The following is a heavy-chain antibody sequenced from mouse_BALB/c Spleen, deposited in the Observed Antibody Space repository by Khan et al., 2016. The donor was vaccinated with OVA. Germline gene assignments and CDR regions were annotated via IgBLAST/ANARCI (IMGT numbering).Heavy chain of an antibody. V-gene: IGHV1S41*01. Sequence: DLVKPGASVTLSCKASGYTFTSYWINWIKQRPGQGLKWIGQIAPGSGSTYYSTMFKGKTTLTVDTSSSTAYIQFSTLSSEDSAVYFCARSNYYGRSLYAMDYWGQGTSVTVSS. CDR3: ARSNYYGRSLYAMDY. D-gene: IGHD1-1*01. CDR2: IAPGSGST. J-gene: IGHJ4*01. CDR1: GYTFTSYW.